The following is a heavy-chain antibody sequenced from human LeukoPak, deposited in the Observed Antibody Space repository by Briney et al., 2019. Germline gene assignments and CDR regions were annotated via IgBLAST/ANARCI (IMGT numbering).Heavy chain of an antibody. J-gene: IGHJ4*02. Sequence: RSSETLSLTCTVSGGSVTTYYWTWIRQPPGKGLEWIGYISNSGSTNYSPSLKGRVTLSLDTSKNQFSLKLNSATAADTAVYYCARQGRYFDYWGQGTLVTVSS. CDR3: ARQGRYFDY. V-gene: IGHV4-59*08. CDR2: ISNSGST. CDR1: GGSVTTYY.